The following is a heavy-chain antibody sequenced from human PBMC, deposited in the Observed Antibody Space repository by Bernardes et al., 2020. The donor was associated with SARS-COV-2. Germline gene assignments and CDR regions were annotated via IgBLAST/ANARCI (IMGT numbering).Heavy chain of an antibody. Sequence: GGSLRLSCAASGFTFTNHTMNWVRQAPGKGLEWVSSISSSSSYIFYADEVKGRFTISRDNAKNSVYLQMNSLRAEDTAVYHCARDLLTDYDSSGYYLPDGFDVWGPGTTVHVSS. CDR2: ISSSSSYI. J-gene: IGHJ3*01. D-gene: IGHD3-22*01. CDR1: GFTFTNHT. V-gene: IGHV3-21*06. CDR3: ARDLLTDYDSSGYYLPDGFDV.